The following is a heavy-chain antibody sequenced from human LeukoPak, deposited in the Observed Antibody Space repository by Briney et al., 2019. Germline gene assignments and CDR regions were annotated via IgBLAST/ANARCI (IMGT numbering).Heavy chain of an antibody. J-gene: IGHJ4*02. Sequence: GGSLRLSCAASGFTFSSYSMNWVRQAPGKGLEWVSSISSSSSYIYYADSVKGRFTISRDNAKNSLYLQMNSLRAEDTAVYYCARDAPSWLGYFDYRGQGTLVTVSS. CDR3: ARDAPSWLGYFDY. D-gene: IGHD6-19*01. V-gene: IGHV3-21*01. CDR1: GFTFSSYS. CDR2: ISSSSSYI.